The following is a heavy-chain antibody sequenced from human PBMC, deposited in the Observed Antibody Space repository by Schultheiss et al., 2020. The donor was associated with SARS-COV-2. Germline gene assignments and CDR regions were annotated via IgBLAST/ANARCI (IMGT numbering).Heavy chain of an antibody. CDR2: IYTSGST. Sequence: SETLSLTCAVYGGSFSGYYWSWIRQPPGKGLEWIGRIYTSGSTNYNPSLKSRVTISVDTSKNQFSLKLSSVTAADTAVYYCARLTAVAGDVYFDYWGQGTLVTVSS. J-gene: IGHJ4*02. CDR3: ARLTAVAGDVYFDY. CDR1: GGSFSGYY. V-gene: IGHV4-4*08. D-gene: IGHD6-19*01.